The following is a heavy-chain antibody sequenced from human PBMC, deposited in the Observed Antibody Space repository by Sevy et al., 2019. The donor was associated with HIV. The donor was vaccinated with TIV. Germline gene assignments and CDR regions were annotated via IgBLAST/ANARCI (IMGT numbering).Heavy chain of an antibody. CDR2: IYPVDSDT. J-gene: IGHJ3*02. CDR3: ARQRYYDSSGYYYLDAFDI. D-gene: IGHD3-22*01. CDR1: GYSFTSYW. V-gene: IGHV5-51*01. Sequence: GESLKISCKGSGYSFTSYWIAWVRQMPGKARKWMGIIYPVDSDTKYIPSFQGQVTISADKSISTAYLQWSSLKASDTAMYYCARQRYYDSSGYYYLDAFDIWGQGTMVTVSS.